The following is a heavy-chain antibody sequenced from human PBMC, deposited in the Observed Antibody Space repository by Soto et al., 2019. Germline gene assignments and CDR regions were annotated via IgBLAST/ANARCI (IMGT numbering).Heavy chain of an antibody. J-gene: IGHJ4*02. CDR1: GFTFSNHG. Sequence: GGSLRLSCAASGFTFSNHGMHWVRQAPGKGLEWVAVIWYDGSNKYYADSVKGRFTISRDNSKNTLYLQMNSLRAEDTAVYYCATQEFYYDSSCSLIDYWGQGTLVTVSS. D-gene: IGHD3-22*01. CDR2: IWYDGSNK. V-gene: IGHV3-33*01. CDR3: ATQEFYYDSSCSLIDY.